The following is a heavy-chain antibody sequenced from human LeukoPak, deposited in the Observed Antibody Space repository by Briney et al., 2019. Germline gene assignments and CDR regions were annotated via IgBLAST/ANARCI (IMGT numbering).Heavy chain of an antibody. D-gene: IGHD3-10*01. CDR2: IYHSGST. J-gene: IGHJ4*02. CDR3: LGSGSSYFDY. Sequence: PSETLSLTCAVFGGSISSSNWWSWVRPPPGKGLEWIGEIYHSGSTNYNPSLKSRVTISVDKSKNQFSLKLSSVTAADTAVYYCLGSGSSYFDYWGQGTLVTVSS. V-gene: IGHV4-4*02. CDR1: GGSISSSNW.